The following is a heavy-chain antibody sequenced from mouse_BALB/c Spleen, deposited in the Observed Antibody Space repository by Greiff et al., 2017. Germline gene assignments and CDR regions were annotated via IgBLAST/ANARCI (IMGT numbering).Heavy chain of an antibody. V-gene: IGHV1-9*01. J-gene: IGHJ4*01. CDR3: ARGGIYYAMDY. CDR1: GYTFSSYW. CDR2: ILPGSGST. Sequence: VQLQQSGAELMKPGASVKISCKATGYTFSSYWIEWVKQRPGHGLEWIGEILPGSGSTNYNEKFKGKATFTADTSSNTAYMQLSSLTSEDSAVYYCARGGIYYAMDYWGQGTSVTVSS.